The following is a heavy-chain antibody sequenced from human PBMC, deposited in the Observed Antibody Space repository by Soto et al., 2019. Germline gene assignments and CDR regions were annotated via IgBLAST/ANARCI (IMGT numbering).Heavy chain of an antibody. V-gene: IGHV4-39*01. CDR1: GGFVSSSSYS. D-gene: IGHD2-2*03. CDR3: ARLNGYCISTNCHGYYGMDV. J-gene: IGHJ6*02. CDR2: ICSSENT. Sequence: QLQVQESGPGLVKPSETLSLTCSVSGGFVSSSSYSWGWIRQSPGKGLEWIGTICSSENTYYNPSLLSRVTISVDTSKNEFSLRLSSVTAADTAVYYCARLNGYCISTNCHGYYGMDVWGQGTTVTVSS.